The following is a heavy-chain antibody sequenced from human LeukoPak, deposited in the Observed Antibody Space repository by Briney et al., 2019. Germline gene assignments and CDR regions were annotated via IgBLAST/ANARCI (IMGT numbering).Heavy chain of an antibody. CDR1: GFTFSDYQ. D-gene: IGHD3-10*01. J-gene: IGHJ3*02. CDR3: ARDEYYYGSGADI. Sequence: GGSLRLSCAASGFTFSDYQMNWIRQAPGKGLEWISYISSSGGTISYADSVKGRFTISRDNAKNSLYLQMNSLRAEDTAVYYCARDEYYYGSGADIWGQGTMVTVSS. V-gene: IGHV3-11*01. CDR2: ISSSGGTI.